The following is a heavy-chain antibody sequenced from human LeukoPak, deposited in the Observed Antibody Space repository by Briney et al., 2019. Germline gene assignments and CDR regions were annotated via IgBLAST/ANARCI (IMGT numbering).Heavy chain of an antibody. CDR2: IRYDGSYK. Sequence: PGGSLRLSCAASGFTFSSYGMHWVRQAPGKGLEWVTFIRYDGSYKNNADSVKGRFTISRDNSKNTLYLQTNSLRPDDTAVYYCAKEGCSSTSCSYFDYWGQGTLVTVSS. V-gene: IGHV3-30*02. D-gene: IGHD2-2*01. CDR1: GFTFSSYG. CDR3: AKEGCSSTSCSYFDY. J-gene: IGHJ4*02.